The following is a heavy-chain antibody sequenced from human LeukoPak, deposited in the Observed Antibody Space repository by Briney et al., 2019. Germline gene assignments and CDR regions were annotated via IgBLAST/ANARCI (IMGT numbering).Heavy chain of an antibody. CDR2: ISSSSSYI. Sequence: GGSLRLSCAASGFTFSNAWMNWVRQAPGKGLEWVSSISSSSSYIYYADSVKGRFTISRDNAKNSLYLQMNSLRAEDTAVYYCASPYGRNYYYYGMDVWGQGTTVTVSS. V-gene: IGHV3-21*01. D-gene: IGHD4-17*01. J-gene: IGHJ6*02. CDR1: GFTFSNAW. CDR3: ASPYGRNYYYYGMDV.